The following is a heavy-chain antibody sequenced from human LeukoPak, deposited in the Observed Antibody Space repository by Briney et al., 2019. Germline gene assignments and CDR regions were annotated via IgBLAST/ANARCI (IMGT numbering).Heavy chain of an antibody. V-gene: IGHV1-69*06. D-gene: IGHD5-18*01. CDR1: GGTFSSYA. J-gene: IGHJ6*03. Sequence: SVKVSCKASGGTFSSYAISWVRQAPGQGLEWMGGIIPIIGTANYAQKFQGRVTITADKSTSTAYMELSSLRSEDTAVYYCARSAMVGNYYYYYSMDVWGKGTTVTVSS. CDR3: ARSAMVGNYYYYYSMDV. CDR2: IIPIIGTA.